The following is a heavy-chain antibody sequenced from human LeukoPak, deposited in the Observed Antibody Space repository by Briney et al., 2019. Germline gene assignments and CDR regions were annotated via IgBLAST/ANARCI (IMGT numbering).Heavy chain of an antibody. Sequence: GGSLRLSCAASGFTFSTYAMSWVRQAPGKGLEWVSAINSGGSTYYADSLKGRFTISRDNSKNTLYLQMNSLRADDTAVYYCAKDWPSEWQQLPEYDAFDIWGQGTMVTVSS. CDR1: GFTFSTYA. D-gene: IGHD6-13*01. J-gene: IGHJ3*02. CDR2: INSGGST. CDR3: AKDWPSEWQQLPEYDAFDI. V-gene: IGHV3-23*01.